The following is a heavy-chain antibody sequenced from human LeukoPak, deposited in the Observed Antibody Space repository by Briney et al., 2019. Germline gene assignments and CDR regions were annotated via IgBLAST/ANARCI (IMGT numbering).Heavy chain of an antibody. V-gene: IGHV3-9*01. Sequence: PGGSLRLSCAASGFTFDDYAMHWVRQAPGKGLEWVSGISWNSGSIGYADSVKGRFTISRDNAKNSLYLQMNSLRAEDTALYYCAKIGGIAAAADYWGQGTLVTVSS. CDR1: GFTFDDYA. CDR2: ISWNSGSI. J-gene: IGHJ4*02. D-gene: IGHD6-13*01. CDR3: AKIGGIAAAADY.